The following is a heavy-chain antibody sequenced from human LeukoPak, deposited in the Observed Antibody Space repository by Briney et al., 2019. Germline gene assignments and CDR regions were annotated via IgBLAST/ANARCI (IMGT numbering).Heavy chain of an antibody. V-gene: IGHV3-23*01. D-gene: IGHD1-26*01. Sequence: GGSLRLSCAASGFTFSSYTMSWVRQAPGKGLEWVSTITTSDGNTYYADSVKGRFTVSGDNSKNTLFLQMNSLRAEGTAVYYCAKDRTYSGSYWGQGTLVTVSS. CDR3: AKDRTYSGSY. CDR2: ITTSDGNT. J-gene: IGHJ4*02. CDR1: GFTFSSYT.